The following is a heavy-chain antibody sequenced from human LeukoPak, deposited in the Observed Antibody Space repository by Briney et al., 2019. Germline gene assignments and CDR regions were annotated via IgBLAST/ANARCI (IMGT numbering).Heavy chain of an antibody. CDR1: GGSFSGYY. CDR3: ASEPRSGYENDAFDI. Sequence: SETLSLTCAVYGGSFSGYYWSWIRQPPGKGLEWIGEINHSGSTNYNPSLKSRVTISVDTSKNQFSLKLSSVTAADTAVYYCASEPRSGYENDAFDIWGQGTMVTVSS. D-gene: IGHD3-22*01. V-gene: IGHV4-34*01. J-gene: IGHJ3*02. CDR2: INHSGST.